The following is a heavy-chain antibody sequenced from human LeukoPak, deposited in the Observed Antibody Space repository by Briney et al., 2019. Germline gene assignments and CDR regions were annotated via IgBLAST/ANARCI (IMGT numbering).Heavy chain of an antibody. J-gene: IGHJ3*02. V-gene: IGHV1-8*01. D-gene: IGHD6-13*01. Sequence: ASVRVSCKASGYTFTSYDINWVRQATGQGLEWMGWMNPNSGNTGYAQKFQGRVTMTRNTSISTAYMELSSLRSEDTAVYYCARASGFGWGIAFDIWGQGTMVTVSS. CDR2: MNPNSGNT. CDR1: GYTFTSYD. CDR3: ARASGFGWGIAFDI.